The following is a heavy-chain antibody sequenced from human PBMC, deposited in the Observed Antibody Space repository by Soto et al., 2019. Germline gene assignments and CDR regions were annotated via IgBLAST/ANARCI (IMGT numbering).Heavy chain of an antibody. CDR3: ARHPLRGXXVPY. J-gene: IGHJ4*02. D-gene: IGHD2-15*01. CDR2: IDYSGNT. CDR1: GDSISTSAYY. Sequence: QLQLQESGPGLVKPSETLSRSCVVSGDSISTSAYYWGWIRQPPGKGLQWIGSIDYSGNTYYNPSLKSRVTISVDTSKNQFSLRLNSVTAADTAFYYCARHPLRGXXVPYWGQGTLVTVSS. V-gene: IGHV4-39*01.